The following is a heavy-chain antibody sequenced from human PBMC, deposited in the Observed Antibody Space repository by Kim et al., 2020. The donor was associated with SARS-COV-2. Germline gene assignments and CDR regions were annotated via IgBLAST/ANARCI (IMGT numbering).Heavy chain of an antibody. J-gene: IGHJ2*01. CDR1: GYTFTSYD. V-gene: IGHV1-8*01. CDR2: MNPNSGNT. Sequence: ASVKVSCKASGYTFTSYDINWVRQATGQGLEWMGWMNPNSGNTGYAQKFQGRVTMTRNTSISTAYMELSSLRSEDTAVYYCARGSTGYDFWSGYSPKNWYLDLWGRGTLGTVSS. CDR3: ARGSTGYDFWSGYSPKNWYLDL. D-gene: IGHD3-3*01.